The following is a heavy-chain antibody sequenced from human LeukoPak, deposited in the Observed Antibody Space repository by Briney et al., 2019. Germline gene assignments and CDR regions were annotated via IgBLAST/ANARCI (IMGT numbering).Heavy chain of an antibody. CDR3: ARGQTYYYDSSGSNWFDP. V-gene: IGHV4-34*01. Sequence: SETLSLTCAVYGGSFSGYYWSWIRQPPGKGLEWIGEISHSGSTNYNPSLKSRVTISVDTSKNQFSLKLSSVTAADTAVYYCARGQTYYYDSSGSNWFDPWGQGTLVTVSS. J-gene: IGHJ5*02. CDR1: GGSFSGYY. D-gene: IGHD3-22*01. CDR2: ISHSGST.